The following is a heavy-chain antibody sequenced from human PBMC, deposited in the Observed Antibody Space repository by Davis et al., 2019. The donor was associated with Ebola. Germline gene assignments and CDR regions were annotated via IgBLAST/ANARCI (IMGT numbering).Heavy chain of an antibody. V-gene: IGHV3-23*01. CDR2: ISGSGGTT. CDR3: AKQRGVGAIDYDY. J-gene: IGHJ4*02. D-gene: IGHD1-26*01. Sequence: GGSLRLSCEATGFTFAGYAMSWVRQAPGKGLEWVSAISGSGGTTYSADSVKGRFTTFRDNPKNTLYLQMNSLRADDTAVYYCAKQRGVGAIDYDYWGRGTVVTVSS. CDR1: GFTFAGYA.